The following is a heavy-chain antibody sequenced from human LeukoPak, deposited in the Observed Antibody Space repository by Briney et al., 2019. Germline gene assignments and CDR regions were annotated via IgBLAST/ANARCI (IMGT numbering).Heavy chain of an antibody. V-gene: IGHV4-39*01. Sequence: PSETLSLTCTVSGGSISSSSYYGGWIRQPPGKGLEWIGSIYYSGSTYYNPSLTSRVTISVDTSKNQFSLKLSSVTAGDTAVYYCAEIVLWDRSGYYYRDFLHWGQGTLATVSS. CDR3: AEIVLWDRSGYYYRDFLH. J-gene: IGHJ1*01. CDR2: IYYSGST. CDR1: GGSISSSSYY. D-gene: IGHD3-22*01.